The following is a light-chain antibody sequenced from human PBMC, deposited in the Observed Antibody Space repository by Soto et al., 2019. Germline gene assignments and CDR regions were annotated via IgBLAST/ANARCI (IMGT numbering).Light chain of an antibody. J-gene: IGKJ5*01. Sequence: EILLTQSPGTLSLSVGERATLSCRASQSISSTSLAWYKQKPGQAPRLLIYGASTRATGIPDRFSGSESGTEFTLTISRLEPEDFAVYYCQQYGNSPFTFGQGTRLEIK. V-gene: IGKV3-20*01. CDR1: QSISSTS. CDR3: QQYGNSPFT. CDR2: GAS.